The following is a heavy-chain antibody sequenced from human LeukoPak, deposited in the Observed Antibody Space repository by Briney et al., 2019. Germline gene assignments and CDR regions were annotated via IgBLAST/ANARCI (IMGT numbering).Heavy chain of an antibody. Sequence: SETLSLTCTVSGGSISSSLYSWGWIRQPPGKGLEWIGSIYYSGSTYYNPSLKSRVTISVDTSRNQFSLKLTSVTAADTAVYYCARQRPKIVKHYGVPDYWGQGTLVTVSS. J-gene: IGHJ4*02. D-gene: IGHD4-17*01. CDR3: ARQRPKIVKHYGVPDY. CDR2: IYYSGST. CDR1: GGSISSSLYS. V-gene: IGHV4-39*01.